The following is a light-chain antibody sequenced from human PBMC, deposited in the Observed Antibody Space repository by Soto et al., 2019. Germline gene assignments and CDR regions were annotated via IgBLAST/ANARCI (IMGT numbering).Light chain of an antibody. CDR2: DAS. J-gene: IGKJ5*01. V-gene: IGKV3-11*01. CDR1: QSVSSY. CDR3: QRRRT. Sequence: EIVLTQSPATLSLSPGERATHSCRASQSVSSYLAWYQQKPGQAPRLLIYDASNRATSIPARFSGSGSGTDITLTQSSLEPEDLAVYYCQRRRTFGKGTRLEIK.